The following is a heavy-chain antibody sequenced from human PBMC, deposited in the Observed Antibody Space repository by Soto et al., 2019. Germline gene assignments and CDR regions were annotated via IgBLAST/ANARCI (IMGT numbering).Heavy chain of an antibody. CDR3: AREVDSSGYYQQYAFDI. D-gene: IGHD3-22*01. Sequence: PSETLSLTCTVSGGSISSGGYYWSWIRQHPGKGLEWIGYIYYSGSTYYNPSLKSRVTISVDTSKNQFSLKLSSVTAADTAVYYCAREVDSSGYYQQYAFDIWGQGTMVTVSS. CDR2: IYYSGST. J-gene: IGHJ3*02. CDR1: GGSISSGGYY. V-gene: IGHV4-31*03.